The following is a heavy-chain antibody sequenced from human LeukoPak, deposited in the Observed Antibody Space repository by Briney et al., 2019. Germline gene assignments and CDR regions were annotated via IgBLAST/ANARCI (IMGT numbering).Heavy chain of an antibody. CDR2: IYYSGST. CDR3: ARWTLRYCSGGSCYYFDY. J-gene: IGHJ4*02. D-gene: IGHD2-15*01. Sequence: SETLSLTCSVSGYSISSGYSWGWIRQPPGKGLEWIGSIYYSGSTYYNPSLKSRVTISVDTSKNQFSLKLSSVTAADTAVYYCARWTLRYCSGGSCYYFDYWGQGTLVTVSS. V-gene: IGHV4-38-2*01. CDR1: GYSISSGYS.